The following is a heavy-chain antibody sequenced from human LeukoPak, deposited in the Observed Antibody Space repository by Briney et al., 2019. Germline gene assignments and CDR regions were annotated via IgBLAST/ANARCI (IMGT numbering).Heavy chain of an antibody. CDR2: IRYDGSNK. CDR1: GFTFSSYG. J-gene: IGHJ4*02. D-gene: IGHD6-13*01. V-gene: IGHV3-30*02. Sequence: PGGSLRLSCAASGFTFSSYGMHWVRQAPGKGLEWVAFIRYDGSNKYYADSVKGRFTISRDNSKNTLYLQMNSLRAEDTAVYYCAKDGGIAAAGPDYWGQGTLVTVSS. CDR3: AKDGGIAAAGPDY.